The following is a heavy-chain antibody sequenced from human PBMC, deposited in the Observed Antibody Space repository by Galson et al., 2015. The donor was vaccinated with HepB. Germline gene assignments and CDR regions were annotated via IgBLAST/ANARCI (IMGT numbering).Heavy chain of an antibody. D-gene: IGHD1-7*01. V-gene: IGHV3-11*01. Sequence: SLRLSCAASGFTFSDYYMSWIRQAPGKGLEWVSYISSSGSTISYADSVKGRFTISRDNAQNSLYLQINSLRAEDTAVYYCARRTTSRCFDYWGQGTLITVSS. CDR1: GFTFSDYY. J-gene: IGHJ4*02. CDR3: ARRTTSRCFDY. CDR2: ISSSGSTI.